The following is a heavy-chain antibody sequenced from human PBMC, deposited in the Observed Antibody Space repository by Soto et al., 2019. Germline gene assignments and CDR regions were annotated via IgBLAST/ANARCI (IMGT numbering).Heavy chain of an antibody. CDR3: ARGSGYEYGYPQQFDY. J-gene: IGHJ4*02. D-gene: IGHD5-18*01. Sequence: QVRLQESGPGLVKPSETLSLICSVSSDSINSYYWSWVRQPPGKGLEWLGCMLYTGTTNYNPSLKGRISISGDASKSQFSLKLTSVTAADTAVYYCARGSGYEYGYPQQFDYWGQGSLVTVSS. CDR1: SDSINSYY. V-gene: IGHV4-59*01. CDR2: MLYTGTT.